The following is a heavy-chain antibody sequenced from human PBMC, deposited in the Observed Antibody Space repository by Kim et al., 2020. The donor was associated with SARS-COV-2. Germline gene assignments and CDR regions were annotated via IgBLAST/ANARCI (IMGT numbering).Heavy chain of an antibody. V-gene: IGHV4-31*02. CDR3: AVLLLWNLGGFDY. Sequence: YNPSHKGRFTISVDPAKTPFSLQLCSVTAADTAVYYCAVLLLWNLGGFDYWGQGTLVTVSS. J-gene: IGHJ4*02. D-gene: IGHD3-10*01.